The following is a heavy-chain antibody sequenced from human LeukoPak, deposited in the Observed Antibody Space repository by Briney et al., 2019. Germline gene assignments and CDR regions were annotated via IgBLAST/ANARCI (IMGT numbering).Heavy chain of an antibody. CDR3: TRVGYIDEGIDY. D-gene: IGHD5-24*01. J-gene: IGHJ4*02. Sequence: GGSLRLSCVASGFPFSSYWMTWVRQAPGKGLEWVANIKQGGSKKSYVDSVKGRFTISRDNAKNSQYLQMNSLRAEDTAIYYCTRVGYIDEGIDYWGQGTLVTVSS. V-gene: IGHV3-7*04. CDR1: GFPFSSYW. CDR2: IKQGGSKK.